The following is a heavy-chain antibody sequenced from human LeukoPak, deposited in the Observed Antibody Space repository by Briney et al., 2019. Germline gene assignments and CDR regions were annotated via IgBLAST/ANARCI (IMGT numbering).Heavy chain of an antibody. Sequence: GGSLRLSCAASGFTFSSYSMNWVRQAPGKELEWVSYISSSSSTIYYADSMKGRFLISRDNAKNSLYLQMNSLRAEDTAVYYCAREGFLDLYYYMDVWGKGTTVTVSS. D-gene: IGHD3/OR15-3a*01. CDR3: AREGFLDLYYYMDV. CDR2: ISSSSSTI. V-gene: IGHV3-48*01. J-gene: IGHJ6*03. CDR1: GFTFSSYS.